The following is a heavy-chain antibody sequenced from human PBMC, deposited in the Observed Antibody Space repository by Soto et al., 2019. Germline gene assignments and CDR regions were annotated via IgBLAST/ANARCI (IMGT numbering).Heavy chain of an antibody. CDR1: GFTFSTFA. J-gene: IGHJ5*02. D-gene: IGHD1-26*01. V-gene: IGHV3-30-3*01. Sequence: QVQLVESGGGVVQPGRSLRLSCAASGFTFSTFAMHWVRQAPGKGLEWVALISYDGSKKYYADSVKGRFTISRDNSKNTLFLQMNSLRAEDTAVYYCARDLHVGANNGFDPWGQGTLVTVSS. CDR3: ARDLHVGANNGFDP. CDR2: ISYDGSKK.